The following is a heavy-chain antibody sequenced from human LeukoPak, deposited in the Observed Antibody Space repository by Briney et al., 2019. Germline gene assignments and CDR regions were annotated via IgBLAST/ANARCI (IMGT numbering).Heavy chain of an antibody. D-gene: IGHD2/OR15-2a*01. CDR2: ISAYNGNT. V-gene: IGHV1-18*01. Sequence: ASVKVSCKASGYTFTSYGISWVRQAPGQGLEWMGWISAYNGNTNYAQKFQDRVTMTRGTSTSTAYMELRSLRSDDTAVYYCAREVQSMAPAYWGQGTLVTVSS. CDR3: AREVQSMAPAY. CDR1: GYTFTSYG. J-gene: IGHJ4*02.